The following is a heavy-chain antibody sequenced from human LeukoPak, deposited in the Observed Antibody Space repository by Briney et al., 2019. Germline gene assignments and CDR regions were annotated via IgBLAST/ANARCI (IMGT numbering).Heavy chain of an antibody. D-gene: IGHD3-9*01. CDR3: ARALTTRYDILTGYLDY. Sequence: GGSLRLSCAASGFTFSDYYMSWIRQVPGKGLEWVSYISSSGSTIYYADSVKGRFTISRDNAKNSLYLQMNSLRAEDTAVYYCARALTTRYDILTGYLDYWGQGTLVTVSS. J-gene: IGHJ4*02. V-gene: IGHV3-11*04. CDR1: GFTFSDYY. CDR2: ISSSGSTI.